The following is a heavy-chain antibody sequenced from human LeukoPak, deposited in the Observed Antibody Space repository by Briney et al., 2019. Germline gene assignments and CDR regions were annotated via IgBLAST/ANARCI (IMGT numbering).Heavy chain of an antibody. CDR1: GFTFNNYW. CDR2: MNQDGSHK. Sequence: PGGSLRLSCAASGFTFNNYWFSWVRQAPGRGLEWVANMNQDGSHKYSVDSVKGRFTISRDNARNSLYLQMNGLRAEDTAVYYCARFRYIGSDLEVFDSWDQGTLVTVSS. CDR3: ARFRYIGSDLEVFDS. J-gene: IGHJ4*02. D-gene: IGHD5-12*01. V-gene: IGHV3-7*01.